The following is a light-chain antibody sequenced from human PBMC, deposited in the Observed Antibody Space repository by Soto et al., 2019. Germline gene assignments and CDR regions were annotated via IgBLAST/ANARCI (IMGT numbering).Light chain of an antibody. V-gene: IGKV3D-15*01. J-gene: IGKJ1*01. CDR2: GAF. CDR1: QSVNSN. Sequence: EMVMTQSPATLSVSPGERATLSCRASQSVNSNLAWYQQRPGQAPSLLIYGAFNRATNISARFSGSGSGTEFTLTPTSRQSEDFAIYDCQQYNTWPRTFGQGPQVAIK. CDR3: QQYNTWPRT.